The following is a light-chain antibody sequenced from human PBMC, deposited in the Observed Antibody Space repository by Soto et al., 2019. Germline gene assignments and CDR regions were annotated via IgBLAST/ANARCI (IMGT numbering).Light chain of an antibody. J-gene: IGKJ1*01. CDR3: QQYNNWPPWT. Sequence: RVMTQSPATLSLSPGERATLSCRASQSVSTNVAWYQQKPGQAPRLLIYGASTRATDIPARFSGSGSGTDFTLTISSLKSEDFAVYYCQQYNNWPPWTVGQGTKVEVK. CDR1: QSVSTN. CDR2: GAS. V-gene: IGKV3-15*01.